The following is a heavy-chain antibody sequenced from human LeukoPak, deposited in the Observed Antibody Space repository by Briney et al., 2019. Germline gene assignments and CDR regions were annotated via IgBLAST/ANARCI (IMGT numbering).Heavy chain of an antibody. V-gene: IGHV1-69*13. D-gene: IGHD3-22*01. CDR1: GGTFSSYA. CDR3: ARRHPDYYDSSSYYYSSYYFDY. J-gene: IGHJ4*02. CDR2: IIPIFGTA. Sequence: ASVKVSCKASGGTFSSYAISWVRQAPGQGLEWMGGIIPIFGTANYAQKFQGRVTITADESTSTAYMELSSLRSEDTAVYYCARRHPDYYDSSSYYYSSYYFDYWGQGTLVTVSS.